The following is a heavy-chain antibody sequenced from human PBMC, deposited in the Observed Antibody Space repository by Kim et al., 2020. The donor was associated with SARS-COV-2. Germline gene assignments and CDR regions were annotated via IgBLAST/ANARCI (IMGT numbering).Heavy chain of an antibody. CDR2: INWNGGST. D-gene: IGHD3-22*01. Sequence: GGSLRLSCAASGFTFDDYGMSWVRQIPGKGLEWVSGINWNGGSTGYADSVKGRFTISRDNAKNSLYLQMNSLRAEDTALYYCARGVSYYDSSGYYTLNYFDYWGQGTLVTVSS. V-gene: IGHV3-20*04. J-gene: IGHJ4*02. CDR3: ARGVSYYDSSGYYTLNYFDY. CDR1: GFTFDDYG.